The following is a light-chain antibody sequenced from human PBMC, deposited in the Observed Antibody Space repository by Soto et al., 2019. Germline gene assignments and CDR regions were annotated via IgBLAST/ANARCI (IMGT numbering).Light chain of an antibody. CDR1: SSDVGSYNL. CDR2: EGT. J-gene: IGLJ2*01. V-gene: IGLV2-23*01. CDR3: CSYTGSTTPVV. Sequence: QSALTQPASVSGSPGQSITISCTGASSDVGSYNLVSRYQQHPGKAPKLMIYEGTKRPSGISNRFSGSKSGNTASLTVSGLQAEDEADYYCCSYTGSTTPVVFGGGTKLTVL.